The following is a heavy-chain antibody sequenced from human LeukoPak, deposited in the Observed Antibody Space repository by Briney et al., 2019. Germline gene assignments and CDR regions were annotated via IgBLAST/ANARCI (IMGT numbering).Heavy chain of an antibody. CDR3: AKDRGYSSSWYHFDS. CDR2: ISGSGGST. V-gene: IGHV3-23*01. J-gene: IGHJ4*01. Sequence: PGGSLRLSCAASGFTFNIYAMSWVRQAPGKGLEWVSAISGSGGSTYYADSVKGRFTISRDNSKNTLYLQMNSLRAEDTAVYYCAKDRGYSSSWYHFDSWGHGTLVTVSS. D-gene: IGHD6-13*01. CDR1: GFTFNIYA.